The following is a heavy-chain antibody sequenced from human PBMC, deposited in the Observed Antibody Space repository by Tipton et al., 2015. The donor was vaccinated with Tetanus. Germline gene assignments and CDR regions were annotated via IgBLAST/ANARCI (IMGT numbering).Heavy chain of an antibody. J-gene: IGHJ4*02. D-gene: IGHD5-18*01. V-gene: IGHV4-30-4*08. Sequence: TLSLTCTVSGGSISSGGYYWTWIRQHPGKGLEWIGNIYHRGSTYYNPPLKSRVTISADMSKNQFSLKLTSVTAADTATYYCARMGFTYGQVVYWGQGTLVTVAS. CDR2: IYHRGST. CDR3: ARMGFTYGQVVY. CDR1: GGSISSGGYY.